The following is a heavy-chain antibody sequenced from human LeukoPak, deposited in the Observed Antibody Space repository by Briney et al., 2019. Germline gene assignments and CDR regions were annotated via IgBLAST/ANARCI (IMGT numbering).Heavy chain of an antibody. CDR1: GFSFSNYW. Sequence: PGWSLRLSCAASGFSFSNYWMSWVRLAPGKGLEWVANIKHDGSDRYFVDSVKGRFTISRDNAKSSVYLQMNSLRAEDTAVYYCARPYSDDSGFYVYWGQGILVTVSS. J-gene: IGHJ4*02. CDR3: ARPYSDDSGFYVY. CDR2: IKHDGSDR. D-gene: IGHD3-22*01. V-gene: IGHV3-7*05.